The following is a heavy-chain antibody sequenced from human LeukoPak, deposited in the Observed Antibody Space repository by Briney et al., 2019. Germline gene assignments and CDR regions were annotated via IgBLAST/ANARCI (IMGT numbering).Heavy chain of an antibody. CDR2: IIPIFGTA. CDR1: GGTFSSYA. J-gene: IGHJ4*02. CDR3: ARDIYYTRGYSYGTFDY. D-gene: IGHD5-18*01. Sequence: SVKVSCKASGGTFSSYAISWVQQAPGQGLEWMGGIIPIFGTANYAQKFQGRVTITADESTSTAYMELSSLRSEDTAVYYCARDIYYTRGYSYGTFDYWGQGTLVTVSS. V-gene: IGHV1-69*01.